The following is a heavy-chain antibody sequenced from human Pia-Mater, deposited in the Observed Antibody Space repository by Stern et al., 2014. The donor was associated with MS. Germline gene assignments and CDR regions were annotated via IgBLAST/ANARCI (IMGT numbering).Heavy chain of an antibody. J-gene: IGHJ4*02. Sequence: VQLVESGPGLLKPSETLSLTCTVSGDSISTRNYYWGWVRQAPGRGLEWIGSIYYSGSTYYNPSLESRVSTSIDTSKNQFSLRLISVTAADTAVYFCARHKRPFFDSWGLGALVTVSS. V-gene: IGHV4-39*01. D-gene: IGHD6-6*01. CDR1: GDSISTRNYY. CDR2: IYYSGST. CDR3: ARHKRPFFDS.